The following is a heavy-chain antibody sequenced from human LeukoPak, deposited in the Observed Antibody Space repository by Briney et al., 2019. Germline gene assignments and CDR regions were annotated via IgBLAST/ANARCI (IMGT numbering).Heavy chain of an antibody. CDR1: GGSISSSSHY. CDR2: INYGGSP. J-gene: IGHJ4*02. D-gene: IGHD3-10*01. V-gene: IGHV4-39*07. CDR3: ARVRGVYYFDY. Sequence: PSETLSLTCTVSGGSISSSSHYWVWIRQPPGKGLEWIGSINYGGSPYYNPALKGRVTISVDTSKNHFSLKLSSVTAADTAVYYCARVRGVYYFDYWGQGTLVTVSS.